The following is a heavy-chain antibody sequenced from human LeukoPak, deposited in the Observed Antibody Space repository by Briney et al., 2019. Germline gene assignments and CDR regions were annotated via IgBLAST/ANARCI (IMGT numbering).Heavy chain of an antibody. Sequence: GGSLRLSCAASGFTFSNYAMNWVRQAPGKGLEWVSVISGSGGSTYYADSVKGRLTISRDNSKNTLYLQTNSLRAEDTAIYYCAKQPAKYYFDYWGQGTLVTVSS. CDR1: GFTFSNYA. V-gene: IGHV3-23*01. CDR3: AKQPAKYYFDY. J-gene: IGHJ4*02. D-gene: IGHD6-6*01. CDR2: ISGSGGST.